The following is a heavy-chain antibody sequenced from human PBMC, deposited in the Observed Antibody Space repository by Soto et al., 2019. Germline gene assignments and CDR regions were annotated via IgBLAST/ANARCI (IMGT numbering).Heavy chain of an antibody. Sequence: QVQLQESGPGLVKPSQTLSLTCTVSGGSLNNAEDNWTWIRQPPGKGLEYIGYITYSRNTFYKSSLKSRIRMSVDTAKNQFSLRLTSVTAADTAVYYWDRDRPHLHETSGRSDSWGQGMLVTVSS. CDR1: GGSLNNAEDN. CDR3: DRDRPHLHETSGRSDS. V-gene: IGHV4-30-4*01. CDR2: ITYSRNT. J-gene: IGHJ4*02.